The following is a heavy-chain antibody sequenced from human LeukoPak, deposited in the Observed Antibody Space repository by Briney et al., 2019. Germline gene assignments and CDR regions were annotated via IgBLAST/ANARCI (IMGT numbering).Heavy chain of an antibody. CDR3: AKDMYSSSWSNDAFDI. J-gene: IGHJ3*02. V-gene: IGHV3-23*01. D-gene: IGHD6-13*01. CDR1: VFTFSSYA. CDR2: ISGSGGST. Sequence: GGSLRLSCAASVFTFSSYAMICVRQAPGKGLEGVSAISGSGGSTYYADSVKGRFTISRDNSKNTLYLQMNSLRAEDTAVYYCAKDMYSSSWSNDAFDIWGQGTMVTVSS.